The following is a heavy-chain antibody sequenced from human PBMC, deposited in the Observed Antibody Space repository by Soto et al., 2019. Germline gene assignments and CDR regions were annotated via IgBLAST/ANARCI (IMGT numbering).Heavy chain of an antibody. J-gene: IGHJ6*02. V-gene: IGHV3-30*03. D-gene: IGHD2-2*01. CDR1: GFTFSSYG. CDR3: ALVPIVAVPPYFYSGMDV. CDR2: ISYDGSN. Sequence: PGGSLRLSCAASGFTFSSYGMHWVRQAPGKGLEWVAVISYDGSNYYADSVKGRFTISRDNSKNTLYLQMSSLGAEDTAVYYCALVPIVAVPPYFYSGMDVWGQGTTVTVSS.